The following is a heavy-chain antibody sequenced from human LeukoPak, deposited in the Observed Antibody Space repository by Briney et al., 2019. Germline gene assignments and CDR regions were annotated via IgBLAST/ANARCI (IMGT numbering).Heavy chain of an antibody. CDR2: INHSGSI. D-gene: IGHD1-26*01. CDR1: GGSFSGYY. V-gene: IGHV4-34*01. J-gene: IGHJ4*02. CDR3: GTTTIRLGY. Sequence: SETLSLTCAVYGGSFSGYYWSWIRQPPGKGLEWIGEINHSGSINYNPSLKSRVTISVDTSKNQFSLKLTSVTAADTAVYYCGTTTIRLGYWGQGTLVTVSS.